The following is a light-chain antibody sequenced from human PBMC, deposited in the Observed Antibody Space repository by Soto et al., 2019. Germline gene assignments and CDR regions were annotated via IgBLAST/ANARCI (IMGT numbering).Light chain of an antibody. CDR3: QSWDSTTAA. CDR1: ELGEKH. CDR2: EDD. V-gene: IGLV3-1*01. J-gene: IGLJ2*01. Sequence: SYELSQPPSVSVSPGQTASITCSGDELGEKHASWYQQKPGQSPVLVIYEDDRRPSGVPERFSGSTSGNTATLTISGTQPMDEADYYCQSWDSTTAAFGGGTKLTVL.